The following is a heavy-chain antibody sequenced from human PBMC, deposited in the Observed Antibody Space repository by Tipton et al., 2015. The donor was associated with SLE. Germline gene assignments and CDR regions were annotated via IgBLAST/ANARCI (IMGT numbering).Heavy chain of an antibody. J-gene: IGHJ3*02. V-gene: IGHV4-34*01. CDR1: GGSFSGYY. Sequence: TLSLTCTVYGGSFSGYYWSWIRQPPGKGLEWIGEINHSGSTNYNPSLKSRVTISVDTSKNQFSLKLSSVTAADTAVYYCARETSEDSSGHSDAFDIWGQGTMVTVSS. D-gene: IGHD6-19*01. CDR3: ARETSEDSSGHSDAFDI. CDR2: INHSGST.